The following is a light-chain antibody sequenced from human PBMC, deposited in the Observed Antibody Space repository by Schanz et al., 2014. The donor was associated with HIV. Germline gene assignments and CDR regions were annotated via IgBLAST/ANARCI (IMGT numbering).Light chain of an antibody. CDR1: QSVSSN. Sequence: DIVLTQSPATLSVSPGERATLSCKASQSVSSNLAWYQHKPGQAPSLLIYRASTRATGIPARFSGSGSGTEFTLTISSLQSEDFAVYYCQQYDNWPTWTFGQGTKVEIK. CDR2: RAS. V-gene: IGKV3-15*01. J-gene: IGKJ1*01. CDR3: QQYDNWPTWT.